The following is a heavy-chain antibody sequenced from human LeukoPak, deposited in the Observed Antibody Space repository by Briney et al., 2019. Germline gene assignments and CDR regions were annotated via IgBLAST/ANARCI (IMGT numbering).Heavy chain of an antibody. CDR1: GFTFSSYS. CDR3: ARSSLDCSSTSCYVRGDAFDI. Sequence: PGGSLRLSCAASGFTFSSYSMNWVRQAPGKGLEWVSSISSSSSYIYYADSVKGRFTISRDNAKNSLYLQMNRLRAEDTAVYYCARSSLDCSSTSCYVRGDAFDIWGQGTMVTVSS. D-gene: IGHD2-2*01. V-gene: IGHV3-21*01. CDR2: ISSSSSYI. J-gene: IGHJ3*02.